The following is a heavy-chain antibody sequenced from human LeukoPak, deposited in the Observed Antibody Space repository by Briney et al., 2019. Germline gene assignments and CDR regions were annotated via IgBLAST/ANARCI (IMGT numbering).Heavy chain of an antibody. J-gene: IGHJ4*02. Sequence: SETLSLTCTVSGDSISSRSYYWGWIRQPPGKGLEWIGSLYYSGSTYYNPSLKSRVTISVGTSKNQFSLKLSSVTAADTAVYHCAAGGYDFDYWGQGTLVTVSS. CDR1: GDSISSRSYY. V-gene: IGHV4-39*01. CDR3: AAGGYDFDY. CDR2: LYYSGST. D-gene: IGHD5-12*01.